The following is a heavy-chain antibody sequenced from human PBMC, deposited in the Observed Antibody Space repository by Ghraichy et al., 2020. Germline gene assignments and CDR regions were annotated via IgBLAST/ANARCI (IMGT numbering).Heavy chain of an antibody. V-gene: IGHV2-5*02. Sequence: SGPTLVKPTQTLTLTCTFSGFSLSTSGVGVGWIRQPPGKALEWLALIYWDDDKRYSPSLKSRLTITKDTSKNQVVLTMTNMDPVDTATYYCAHINGRWGSLWIAARGDRYRYAFDIWGQGTMVTVSS. CDR3: AHINGRWGSLWIAARGDRYRYAFDI. J-gene: IGHJ3*02. D-gene: IGHD6-6*01. CDR1: GFSLSTSGVG. CDR2: IYWDDDK.